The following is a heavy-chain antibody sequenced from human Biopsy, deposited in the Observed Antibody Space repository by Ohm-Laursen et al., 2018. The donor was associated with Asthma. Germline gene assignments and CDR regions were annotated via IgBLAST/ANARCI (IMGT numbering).Heavy chain of an antibody. V-gene: IGHV1-69*13. CDR2: IMTVFGTT. Sequence: SVKVSCKSPGGTFSNFAISWVRQAPGQGLEWLGGIMTVFGTTNYAQKVQGRVTITADESTSTAYMEVTSLRSEDTAIYYCAKCQVGYSSGWSLLLKKIYYSGMDVWGQGTAVTVSS. CDR3: AKCQVGYSSGWSLLLKKIYYSGMDV. D-gene: IGHD6-19*01. CDR1: GGTFSNFA. J-gene: IGHJ6*02.